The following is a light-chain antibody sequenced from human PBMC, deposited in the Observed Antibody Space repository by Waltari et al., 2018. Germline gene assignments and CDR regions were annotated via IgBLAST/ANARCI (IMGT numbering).Light chain of an antibody. CDR2: AAS. V-gene: IGKV1-27*01. CDR1: RGINKE. Sequence: DIQMTQSPSSLSASVGDRVTVTCRASRGINKELSWYQQKPGKAPTLLIYAASSLQTGVSSRFSGSGSGTDFTLTISSLQPEDVATYYCQHDYTTPYSFGQGTKVEIK. CDR3: QHDYTTPYS. J-gene: IGKJ2*03.